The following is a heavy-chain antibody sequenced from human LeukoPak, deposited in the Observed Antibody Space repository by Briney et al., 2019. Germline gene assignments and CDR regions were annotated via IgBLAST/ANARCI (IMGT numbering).Heavy chain of an antibody. CDR3: ARDATYYDFWSGPPRIDP. J-gene: IGHJ5*02. CDR1: GFTFSDYY. CDR2: ISSSGSTI. D-gene: IGHD3-3*01. V-gene: IGHV3-11*01. Sequence: GGSLRLSCAASGFTFSDYYMSWIRQAPGKGLEWVSYISSSGSTIYYADSVKGRFTISRDNAKNSLYLQMNSLRAEDTAVYYCARDATYYDFWSGPPRIDPWDQGTLVTVSS.